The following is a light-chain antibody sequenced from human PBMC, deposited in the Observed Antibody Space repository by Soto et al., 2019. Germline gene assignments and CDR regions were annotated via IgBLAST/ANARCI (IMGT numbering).Light chain of an antibody. J-gene: IGKJ1*01. CDR1: QSISSW. CDR2: KAS. V-gene: IGKV1-5*03. Sequence: DIEMTQSPSTLSASVGDRVTITCRASQSISSWLAWYLQKPGKAPNLLIYKASSLESGIPSRFSGSGSGTEFTLTISSLQPDDFAAYYCQQYNSYSWTFGQGTKLEIK. CDR3: QQYNSYSWT.